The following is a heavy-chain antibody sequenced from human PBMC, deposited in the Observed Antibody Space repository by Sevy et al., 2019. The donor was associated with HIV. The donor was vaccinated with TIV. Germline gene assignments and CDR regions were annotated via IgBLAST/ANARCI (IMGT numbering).Heavy chain of an antibody. Sequence: GGSLRLSCAASGFTFSSYAMSWVRQAPGKGLEWVSPISGSGGSTYYADSVKGRFTISRDNSKNTLYLQMNSLRAEDTAVYYCAKGGYCSGGSCYLAAFDIWGQGTMVTVSS. CDR1: GFTFSSYA. V-gene: IGHV3-23*01. CDR2: ISGSGGST. J-gene: IGHJ3*02. D-gene: IGHD2-15*01. CDR3: AKGGYCSGGSCYLAAFDI.